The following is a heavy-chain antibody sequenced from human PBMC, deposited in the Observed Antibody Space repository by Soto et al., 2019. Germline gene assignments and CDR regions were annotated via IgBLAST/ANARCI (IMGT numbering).Heavy chain of an antibody. CDR2: INPNSGGT. J-gene: IGHJ6*02. CDR3: AREELPSYYYGMDV. Sequence: ASVKVSCKASGYIFTGYHMHWVRQAPGQGLEWMGWINPNSGGTKYAQKFQGRVTMTRDTSVSTAYMELSSLRSDDTAVYYCAREELPSYYYGMDVWGQWTSVTVSS. CDR1: GYIFTGYH. V-gene: IGHV1-2*02. D-gene: IGHD1-7*01.